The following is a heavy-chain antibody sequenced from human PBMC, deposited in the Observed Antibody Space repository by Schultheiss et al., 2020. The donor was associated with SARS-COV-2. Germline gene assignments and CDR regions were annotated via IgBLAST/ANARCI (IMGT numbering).Heavy chain of an antibody. CDR2: IIPIFGTA. Sequence: SVKVSCKASGGTFSSYAISWVRQAPGQGLEWMGGIIPIFGTANYAQKFQGRVTITADESTSTAYMELSSLRSEDTAVYYCARGIAAAGTDAFDIWGQGTTVTVSS. V-gene: IGHV1-69*13. CDR3: ARGIAAAGTDAFDI. CDR1: GGTFSSYA. J-gene: IGHJ3*02. D-gene: IGHD6-13*01.